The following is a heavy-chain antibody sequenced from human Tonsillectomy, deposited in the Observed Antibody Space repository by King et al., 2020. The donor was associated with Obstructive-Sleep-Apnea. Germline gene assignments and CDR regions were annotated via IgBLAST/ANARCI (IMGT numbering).Heavy chain of an antibody. CDR3: AKEGSWNEDFDY. Sequence: VQLVESGGGLVQPGGSLRLSCAASGITFSSYGMSWVRQAPGKGLEWGSVISGSGGTTYYADSVKGRFTISRDNSRNTLYLQMNSLRAEDTAVYYCAKEGSWNEDFDYWGQGTLVTVSS. D-gene: IGHD1-1*01. CDR1: GITFSSYG. V-gene: IGHV3-23*04. J-gene: IGHJ4*02. CDR2: ISGSGGTT.